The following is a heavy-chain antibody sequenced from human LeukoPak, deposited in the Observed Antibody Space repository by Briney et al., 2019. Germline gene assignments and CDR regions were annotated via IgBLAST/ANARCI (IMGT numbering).Heavy chain of an antibody. CDR2: IYYSGST. J-gene: IGHJ3*02. Sequence: SETLSLTCTVSGGSISSSSYYWGWIRQPPGKGLEWFGSIYYSGSTYYNPSLKSRVTISVDTSKNQFSLKLSSVTAADTAVYYCAREQVATMEGDAFDIWGQGTMVTVSS. CDR3: AREQVATMEGDAFDI. D-gene: IGHD5-12*01. CDR1: GGSISSSSYY. V-gene: IGHV4-39*07.